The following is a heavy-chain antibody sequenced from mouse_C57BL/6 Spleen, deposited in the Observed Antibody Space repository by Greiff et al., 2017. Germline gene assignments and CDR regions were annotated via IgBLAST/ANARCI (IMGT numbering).Heavy chain of an antibody. Sequence: QVQLQQPGAELVRPGTSVKLSCKASGYTFTSYWMHWVKQRPGQGLEWIGVIDPSDSYTNYNQKFKGKATLTVDTSSSTAYMQLSSLTSEDSAVYYCARYEGRLWGQGTSVTVSS. CDR3: ARYEGRL. V-gene: IGHV1-59*01. J-gene: IGHJ4*01. CDR1: GYTFTSYW. CDR2: IDPSDSYT. D-gene: IGHD2-14*01.